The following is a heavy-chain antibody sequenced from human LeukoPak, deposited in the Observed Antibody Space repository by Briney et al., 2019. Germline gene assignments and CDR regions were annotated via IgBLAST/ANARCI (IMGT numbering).Heavy chain of an antibody. Sequence: SETLSLTCAVYGGSFSGYYWSWIRQPPGKGLEWIGEINHSGSTNYNPSLKSRVTISVDTSKNQFSLKLSSVTAAVTAVYYCARGGRDYVWGSYRYKGCFDYWGQGTLVTVSS. CDR2: INHSGST. CDR3: ARGGRDYVWGSYRYKGCFDY. J-gene: IGHJ4*02. D-gene: IGHD3-16*02. V-gene: IGHV4-34*01. CDR1: GGSFSGYY.